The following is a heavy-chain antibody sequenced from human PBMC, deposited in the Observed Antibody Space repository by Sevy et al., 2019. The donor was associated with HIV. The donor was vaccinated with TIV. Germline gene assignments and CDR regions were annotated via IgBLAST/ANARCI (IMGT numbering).Heavy chain of an antibody. CDR3: ARVFGSSNYFDY. V-gene: IGHV4-38-2*01. J-gene: IGHJ4*02. D-gene: IGHD6-6*01. CDR1: GYSISSGYY. CDR2: IYHSGST. Sequence: SETLSLTCAVSGYSISSGYYWGWIRQRPGKGLEWIGSIYHSGSTYYNPSLKSRVTISVDTSKNQFSLKLSSVTAADTAVYYCARVFGSSNYFDYWGQGTLVTVSS.